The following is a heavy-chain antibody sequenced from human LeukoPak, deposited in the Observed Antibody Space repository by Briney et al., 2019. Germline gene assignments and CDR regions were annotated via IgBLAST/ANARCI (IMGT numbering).Heavy chain of an antibody. CDR2: ISSSGSGDNT. CDR3: ARGGGLDV. D-gene: IGHD3-16*01. V-gene: IGHV3-23*01. Sequence: GGSLRLSCAASGVTLSTYAMSWARQAPGKGLEWVSGISSSGSGDNTYYADSVKGRFTISRDSSKNSLYLQMSNLRAEDTAVYFCARGGGLDVWGQGATVTVSS. CDR1: GVTLSTYA. J-gene: IGHJ6*02.